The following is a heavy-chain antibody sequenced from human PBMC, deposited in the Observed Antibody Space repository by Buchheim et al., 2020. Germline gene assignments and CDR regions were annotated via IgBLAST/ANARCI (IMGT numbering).Heavy chain of an antibody. CDR2: INHSGST. Sequence: QVQLQQWGAGLLKPSETLSLTCAVYGGSFSGYYWSWIRQPPGKGLEWIGEINHSGSTNYNPSLKSRVTISVDTSKNQFPLKLSSVTAADTAVYYCARKHGFWTTTHFDYWGQGTL. V-gene: IGHV4-34*01. J-gene: IGHJ4*02. CDR3: ARKHGFWTTTHFDY. CDR1: GGSFSGYY. D-gene: IGHD3/OR15-3a*01.